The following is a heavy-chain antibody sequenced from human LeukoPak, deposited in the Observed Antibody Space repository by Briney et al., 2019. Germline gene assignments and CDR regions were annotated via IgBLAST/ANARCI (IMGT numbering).Heavy chain of an antibody. V-gene: IGHV1-18*01. CDR1: GYTFTSYG. CDR3: ASVTVVPAANYYYYYGMDV. CDR2: ISAYNGNT. D-gene: IGHD2-2*01. Sequence: GASVKVSCKASGYTFTSYGISWVRQAPGQGLEWMGWISAYNGNTNYAQKLQGRVTMTTDTSTSTAYMELRSLRSDDTAVYYCASVTVVPAANYYYYYGMDVWGQGTTVTVSS. J-gene: IGHJ6*02.